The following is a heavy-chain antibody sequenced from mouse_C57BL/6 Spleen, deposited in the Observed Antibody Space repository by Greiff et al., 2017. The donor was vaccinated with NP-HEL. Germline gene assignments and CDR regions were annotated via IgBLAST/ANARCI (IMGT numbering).Heavy chain of an antibody. J-gene: IGHJ4*01. CDR2: IDPSDSYT. D-gene: IGHD2-5*01. CDR1: GYTFTSYW. CDR3: ARWGGPTIVTFIPSYAMDY. Sequence: QVQLKQPGAELVMPGASVKLSCKASGYTFTSYWMHWVKQRPGQGLEWIGEIDPSDSYTNYNQKFKGKSTLTVDKSSSTAYMQLSSLTSEDSAFYYCARWGGPTIVTFIPSYAMDYWGQGTSVTVSS. V-gene: IGHV1-69*01.